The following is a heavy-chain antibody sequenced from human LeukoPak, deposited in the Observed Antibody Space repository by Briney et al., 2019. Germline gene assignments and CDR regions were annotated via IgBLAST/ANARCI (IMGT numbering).Heavy chain of an antibody. CDR3: ARHGSITMVRGRLRYYYMDV. CDR1: GFTVSSNY. Sequence: GGSLRLSCAASGFTVSSNYMSWVRQAPGKGLEWVSVIYSGGSTYYADSVKGRFTISRDNSKNTVYLQMNSLRAEDTAVYYCARHGSITMVRGRLRYYYMDVWGKGTTVTISS. V-gene: IGHV3-53*01. D-gene: IGHD3-10*01. J-gene: IGHJ6*03. CDR2: IYSGGST.